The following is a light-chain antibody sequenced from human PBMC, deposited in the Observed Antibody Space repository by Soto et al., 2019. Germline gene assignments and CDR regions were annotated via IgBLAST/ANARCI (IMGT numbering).Light chain of an antibody. J-gene: IGKJ4*01. Sequence: EVVLTQSSGTLSLSPGERATLSCRAIQSVSSSYLAWYQQKPGQAPRLLIYGASSRATGIPDRFSGSGSGTDFTLTISRMEPEAFAVYYCQQYGSSLLTFGGGTKVDIK. CDR2: GAS. CDR1: QSVSSSY. V-gene: IGKV3-20*01. CDR3: QQYGSSLLT.